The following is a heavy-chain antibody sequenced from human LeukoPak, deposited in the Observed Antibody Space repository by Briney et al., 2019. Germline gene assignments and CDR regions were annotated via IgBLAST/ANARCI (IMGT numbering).Heavy chain of an antibody. J-gene: IGHJ3*02. CDR1: GGSFSGYY. CDR3: ARRSDFWSGYYAFDI. D-gene: IGHD3-3*01. Sequence: PSETLSLTCAVYGGSFSGYYWSWIRQPPGKGLEWIGEINHSGSTNYNPSLKSRVTISVDTSKNQFSLKLSSVTAADTAVYYCARRSDFWSGYYAFDIWGQGTMVTVSS. V-gene: IGHV4-34*01. CDR2: INHSGST.